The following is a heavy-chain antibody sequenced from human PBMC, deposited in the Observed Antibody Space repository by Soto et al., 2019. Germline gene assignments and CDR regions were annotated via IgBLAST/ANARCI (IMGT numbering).Heavy chain of an antibody. J-gene: IGHJ6*02. CDR2: ISSSSSYL. D-gene: IGHD4-17*01. Sequence: EVQLVESGGGLVKPGGSLRLSCAASGFTFSSYSMNWVRQAPGKGLEWVSSISSSSSYLYYADSVKGRFTISRDNAKNSLYLQMNSLRAEDTAVYYCARGLRPTYYYYGMDVWGQGTTVTVSS. CDR1: GFTFSSYS. CDR3: ARGLRPTYYYYGMDV. V-gene: IGHV3-21*01.